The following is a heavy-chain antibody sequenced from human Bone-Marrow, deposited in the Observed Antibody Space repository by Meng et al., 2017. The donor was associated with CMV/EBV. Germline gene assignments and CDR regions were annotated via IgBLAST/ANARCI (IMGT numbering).Heavy chain of an antibody. Sequence: SETLSLTCSVSDDSISRNSYYWSWIRQPPGKGLEWIGYIYYSGSTNYNPSLKSRVTISVDTSKNQFSLKLSSVTAADTAVYYCARGTFTGVGDFWSGGLYDYWGQGTLVTVSS. J-gene: IGHJ4*02. CDR3: ARGTFTGVGDFWSGGLYDY. CDR1: DDSISRNSYY. V-gene: IGHV4-61*01. D-gene: IGHD3-3*01. CDR2: IYYSGST.